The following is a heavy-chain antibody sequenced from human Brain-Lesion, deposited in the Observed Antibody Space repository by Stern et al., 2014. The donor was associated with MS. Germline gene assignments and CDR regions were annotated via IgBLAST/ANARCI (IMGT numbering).Heavy chain of an antibody. D-gene: IGHD2-2*01. CDR3: ARGRVVPGFQYYATDV. J-gene: IGHJ6*02. V-gene: IGHV4-61*02. Sequence: VQLVEYGPGLVKPSQTLSLSCTVSGGSISSGGYYWSWIRQPAGKGLEWIGRIFNSGSTSYNPSPKSRVTISINTSKKQFSLRLNPMTAADTAVYYCARGRVVPGFQYYATDVWGQGTTVIVSS. CDR2: IFNSGST. CDR1: GGSISSGGYY.